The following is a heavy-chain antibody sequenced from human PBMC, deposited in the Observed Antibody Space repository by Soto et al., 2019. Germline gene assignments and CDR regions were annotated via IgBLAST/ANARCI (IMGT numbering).Heavy chain of an antibody. Sequence: EVQLLESGGGLVQPGGSLRLSCAASGFTFSSYAMSWVRQAPGKGREWVSAISGSGGSTYYADSVKGRVTISRDNSKNTLYLQMNSLRAEDTAVYYCAKHPTTVTTIDYWGQGSLVTVSA. V-gene: IGHV3-23*01. J-gene: IGHJ4*02. CDR2: ISGSGGST. CDR3: AKHPTTVTTIDY. D-gene: IGHD4-17*01. CDR1: GFTFSSYA.